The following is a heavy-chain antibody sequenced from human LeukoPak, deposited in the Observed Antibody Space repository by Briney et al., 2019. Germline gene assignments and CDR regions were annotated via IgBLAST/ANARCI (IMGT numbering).Heavy chain of an antibody. D-gene: IGHD3-3*01. CDR1: GFTFSSYE. Sequence: GGSLRLSCAASGFTFSSYEMNWVRQAPGKGLEWVSYISSSGSTIYYADSVKGRFTISRDNAENSLYLQMNSLRAEDTAVYYCARVIGFGWFDPWGQGTLVTVSS. V-gene: IGHV3-48*03. J-gene: IGHJ5*02. CDR3: ARVIGFGWFDP. CDR2: ISSSGSTI.